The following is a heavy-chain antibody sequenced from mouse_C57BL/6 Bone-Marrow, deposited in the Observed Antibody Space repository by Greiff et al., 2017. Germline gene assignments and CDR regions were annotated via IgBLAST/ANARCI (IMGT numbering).Heavy chain of an antibody. Sequence: EVQLQQSGAELVRPGASVKLSCTASGFNIKDYYMHWVKQRPEQGLEWIGRIDPEDGDTEYAPKFQGKATMTADTSSNTANLQLSSLTSEDTAVYDCTTRGIWRGFAYWGQGTLVTVSA. CDR3: TTRGIWRGFAY. CDR1: GFNIKDYY. D-gene: IGHD1-1*02. V-gene: IGHV14-1*01. J-gene: IGHJ3*01. CDR2: IDPEDGDT.